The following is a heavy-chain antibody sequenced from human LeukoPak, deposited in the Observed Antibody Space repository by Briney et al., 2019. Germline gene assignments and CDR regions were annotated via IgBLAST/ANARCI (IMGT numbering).Heavy chain of an antibody. CDR1: GGSISGYY. J-gene: IGHJ4*02. D-gene: IGHD1-1*01. Sequence: SETLSLTCTVSGGSISGYYWSWIRQPPGKGLEWSGYIYYSGSTKYNPSLKSRVTISLDTSKNQFALKLSSGSAADTAVYYCARLNDYYFDYWGQGALVTVSS. CDR2: IYYSGST. V-gene: IGHV4-59*01. CDR3: ARLNDYYFDY.